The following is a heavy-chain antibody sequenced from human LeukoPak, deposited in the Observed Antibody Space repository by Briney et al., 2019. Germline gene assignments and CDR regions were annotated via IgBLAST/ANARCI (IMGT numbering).Heavy chain of an antibody. J-gene: IGHJ4*02. CDR1: GFTFSNSP. CDR2: ITGNAGSL. V-gene: IGHV3-23*01. CDR3: GREIQAPGKTLEY. Sequence: PGGSLRLSCAASGFTFSNSPMSWVRQTPGKGLEWVSAITGNAGSLYHADSVKGRFTISRDNAKNTLYLQMNSLRGEDTAVYYCGREIQAPGKTLEYWGQGTLVTVSS.